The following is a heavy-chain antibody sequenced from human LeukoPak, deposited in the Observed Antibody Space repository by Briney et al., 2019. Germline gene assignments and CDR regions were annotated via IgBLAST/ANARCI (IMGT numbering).Heavy chain of an antibody. CDR1: GGSFSGYY. Sequence: PSETLSLTCAVYGGSFSGYYWSWIRQPPGKGLEWIGEINHSGSTNYNPSLKSRVAISVDTSKNQFSLKLSSVTAADTAVYYCARGGWESSSSWYHHWGQGTLVTVSS. V-gene: IGHV4-34*01. CDR2: INHSGST. CDR3: ARGGWESSSSWYHH. J-gene: IGHJ5*02. D-gene: IGHD6-13*01.